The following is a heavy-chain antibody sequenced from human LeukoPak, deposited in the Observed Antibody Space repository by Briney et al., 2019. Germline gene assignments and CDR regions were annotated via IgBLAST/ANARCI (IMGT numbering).Heavy chain of an antibody. CDR2: IYYSGST. D-gene: IGHD1-26*01. V-gene: IGHV4-31*03. CDR1: GGSISSGGYY. J-gene: IGHJ4*02. CDR3: ARQIIRGQYLIHFDY. Sequence: SQTLSLTCTVSGGSISSGGYYWSWIRQHPGKGLEWIGYIYYSGSTYYNPSLKSRVTISVDTSKSQFSLRLNSVTAADTAVYYCARQIIRGQYLIHFDYWSQGTLVTVSS.